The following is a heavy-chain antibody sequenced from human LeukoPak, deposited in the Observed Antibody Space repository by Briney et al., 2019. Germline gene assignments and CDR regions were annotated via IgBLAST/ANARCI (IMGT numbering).Heavy chain of an antibody. CDR2: INNDGSSA. J-gene: IGHJ6*02. D-gene: IGHD1-1*01. CDR3: ARRGTGHGMDV. Sequence: PGGSLRLSCAASGFTSNNYWIHWVRQVPGKGLVWVSRINNDGSSASYVDSVKGRFTISRDNAKNTLFLQMNSLRAEDTAVYYCARRGTGHGMDVWGQGTTVIVSS. V-gene: IGHV3-74*01. CDR1: GFTSNNYW.